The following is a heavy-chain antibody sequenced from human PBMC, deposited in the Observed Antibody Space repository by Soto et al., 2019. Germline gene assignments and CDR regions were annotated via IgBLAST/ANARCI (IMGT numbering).Heavy chain of an antibody. Sequence: QVQLQESGPGLVKPSETLSLTCTVSGGSISSYYWSWIRQPPGKGLEWIGYIYYSGSTNYNPSLKSRVTISVATSKNQFSLKLSSVTAADTAVYYCARRRRATVHFDYWGQGTLVTVSS. CDR3: ARRRRATVHFDY. D-gene: IGHD4-17*01. CDR1: GGSISSYY. V-gene: IGHV4-59*08. CDR2: IYYSGST. J-gene: IGHJ4*02.